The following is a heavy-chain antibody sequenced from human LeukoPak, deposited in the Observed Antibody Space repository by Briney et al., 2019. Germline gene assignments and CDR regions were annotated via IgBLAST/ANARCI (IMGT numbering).Heavy chain of an antibody. CDR1: GGSISSGDYY. V-gene: IGHV4-30-4*01. J-gene: IGHJ5*02. CDR3: ARSCITMVRGVPNNWFDP. Sequence: SETLSLTCTVSGGSISSGDYYWSWIRQPPGKGLEWIGYIYYSGSTYYNPSLKSRVTISVDTSKNQFSLKLSSVTAADTAVYYCARSCITMVRGVPNNWFDPWGQGTLVTVSS. D-gene: IGHD3-10*01. CDR2: IYYSGST.